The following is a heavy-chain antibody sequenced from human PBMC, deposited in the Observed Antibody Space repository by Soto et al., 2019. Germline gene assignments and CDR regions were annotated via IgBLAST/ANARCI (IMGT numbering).Heavy chain of an antibody. J-gene: IGHJ5*02. CDR3: ARVLFGSNCWFDP. D-gene: IGHD3-16*01. V-gene: IGHV4-39*07. Sequence: PSETLSLTCTVSGGSISSSSYYWGWIRQPPGKGLEWIGSIYYSGSTYYSPSLKSRVTISVDTSKNQFSLKLSSVTAADTAVYYCARVLFGSNCWFDPWGQGTLVTVS. CDR1: GGSISSSSYY. CDR2: IYYSGST.